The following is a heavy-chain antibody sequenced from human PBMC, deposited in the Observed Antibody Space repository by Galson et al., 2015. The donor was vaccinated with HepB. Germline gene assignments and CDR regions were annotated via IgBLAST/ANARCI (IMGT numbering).Heavy chain of an antibody. CDR2: ISYDGSNK. CDR3: ARGGAVAGQGYFDY. CDR1: GFTFSSYA. D-gene: IGHD6-19*01. V-gene: IGHV3-30-3*01. J-gene: IGHJ4*02. Sequence: SLRLSCAASGFTFSSYAMHWVRQAPGKGLEWVAVISYDGSNKYYADSVKGRFTISRDNSKNTLYLQMNSLRAEDTAVYYCARGGAVAGQGYFDYWGQGTLVTVSS.